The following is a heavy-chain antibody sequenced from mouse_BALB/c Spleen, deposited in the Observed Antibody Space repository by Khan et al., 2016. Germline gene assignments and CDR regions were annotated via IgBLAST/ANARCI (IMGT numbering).Heavy chain of an antibody. J-gene: IGHJ3*01. D-gene: IGHD3-1*01. CDR3: ARTARATFAN. Sequence: QIQLVQSGPELKKPGETVKISCKASGYTFTNYGMNWVKQAPGKGLKWMGWINTSTGEPTYAEEFKGRFAFSLETSASTAYLQINNLKSEDTATYVCARTARATFANWGQGTLVTVSA. CDR2: INTSTGEP. CDR1: GYTFTNYG. V-gene: IGHV9-3*02.